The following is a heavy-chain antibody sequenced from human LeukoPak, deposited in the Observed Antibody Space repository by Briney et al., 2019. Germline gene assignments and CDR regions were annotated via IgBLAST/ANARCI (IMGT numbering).Heavy chain of an antibody. CDR2: ISSSGSTI. V-gene: IGHV3-48*03. Sequence: GGSLRLSCAASGFTFSSYEMNWVRQAPGKGLEWVSYISSSGSTIYYADSVKGRFTISRDNAKNSLYLQMNSLRAEGTAVYYCAREGSGSYFDYWGQGTLVTVSS. J-gene: IGHJ4*02. CDR1: GFTFSSYE. D-gene: IGHD3-10*01. CDR3: AREGSGSYFDY.